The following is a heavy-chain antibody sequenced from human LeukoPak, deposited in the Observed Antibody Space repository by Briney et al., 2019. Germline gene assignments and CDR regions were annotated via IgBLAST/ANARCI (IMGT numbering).Heavy chain of an antibody. V-gene: IGHV4-34*01. CDR1: GGSFSGYY. Sequence: SETLSLTCVVYGGSFSGYYWSWIRQPPGKGLEWIGEINHSGSTNYNPSLKSRVTISVDTSKNQFSLKLSSVTAADTAVYYCARQTAVTSLSLDYWGQGTLVTVSS. CDR3: ARQTAVTSLSLDY. J-gene: IGHJ4*02. CDR2: INHSGST. D-gene: IGHD4-17*01.